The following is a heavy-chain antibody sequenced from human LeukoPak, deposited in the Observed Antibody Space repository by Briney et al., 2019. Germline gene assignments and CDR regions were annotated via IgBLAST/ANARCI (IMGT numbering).Heavy chain of an antibody. D-gene: IGHD2-2*01. V-gene: IGHV3-7*01. CDR1: GFTFSSYW. CDR2: IKQDGSAK. CDR3: ARDWEVPAATVDY. Sequence: PGGSLRLSCAASGFTFSSYWMSWVRQGPGKGLEWVANIKQDGSAKYYVDSVKGRFTISRDNAKNSLYLQMNSLRAEDTAVYYCARDWEVPAATVDYWGQGTLVTVSS. J-gene: IGHJ4*02.